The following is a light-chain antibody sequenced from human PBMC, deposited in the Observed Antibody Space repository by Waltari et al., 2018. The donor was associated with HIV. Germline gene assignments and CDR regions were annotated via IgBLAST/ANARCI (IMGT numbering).Light chain of an antibody. CDR3: CSYAGSTTFVE. CDR2: EVN. CDR1: PSDIWGFNL. J-gene: IGLJ3*02. V-gene: IGLV2-23*02. Sequence: QSALTQPASVSGSPGQSIPISCPGTPSDIWGFNLFTWYKTPPNKAPKLIMYEVNVRPAGVSDRFSGSKSGNTASLTISGLQAGDEADYYCCSYAGSTTFVEFGGGTKLTVL.